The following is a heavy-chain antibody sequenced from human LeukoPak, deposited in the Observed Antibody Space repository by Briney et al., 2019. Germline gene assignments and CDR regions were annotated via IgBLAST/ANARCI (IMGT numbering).Heavy chain of an antibody. Sequence: SETLSLTCAVYGGSFSGYYWSWIRQPPGKGLEWIGEINHSGSTNYNPSLKSRVTISVDTSKNQFSLKLSSVTAADTAVYYCAAGRAVGATSKAFDYWGQGTLVTVSS. V-gene: IGHV4-34*01. J-gene: IGHJ4*02. CDR3: AAGRAVGATSKAFDY. CDR2: INHSGST. CDR1: GGSFSGYY. D-gene: IGHD1-26*01.